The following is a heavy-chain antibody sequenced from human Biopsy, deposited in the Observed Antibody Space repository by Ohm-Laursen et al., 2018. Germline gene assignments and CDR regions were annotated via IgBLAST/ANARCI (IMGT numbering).Heavy chain of an antibody. Sequence: SETLSLTCTVSGGSIDIQSWIRQPAGKGLEWIGRVDIRGHADYSSSLRSRVTMSADASKNQFSLKLTSVTAADTAVYFCARVKGEWPEYEFDKWGQGILVTVSS. CDR1: GGSIDIQS. J-gene: IGHJ4*02. V-gene: IGHV4-4*07. CDR3: ARVKGEWPEYEFDK. CDR2: VDIRGHA. D-gene: IGHD3-16*01.